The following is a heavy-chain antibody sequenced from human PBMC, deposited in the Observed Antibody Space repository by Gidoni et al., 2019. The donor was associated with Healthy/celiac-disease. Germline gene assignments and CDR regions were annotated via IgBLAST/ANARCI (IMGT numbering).Heavy chain of an antibody. CDR2: IYHSGST. D-gene: IGHD4-17*01. J-gene: IGHJ4*02. Sequence: QVQLQESGPGLVKPSETLSLTCTVSGYSISSGYYWGWIRQPPGKGLEWIGSIYHSGSTYYNPSLKSRVTISVDTSKNQFSLKLSSVTAADTAVYYCARVPDYGDFQYYFDYWGQGTLVTVSS. V-gene: IGHV4-38-2*02. CDR1: GYSISSGYY. CDR3: ARVPDYGDFQYYFDY.